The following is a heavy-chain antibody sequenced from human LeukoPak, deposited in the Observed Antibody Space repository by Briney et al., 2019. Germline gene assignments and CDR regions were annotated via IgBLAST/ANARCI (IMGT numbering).Heavy chain of an antibody. D-gene: IGHD7-27*01. J-gene: IGHJ4*02. CDR2: INPSGGST. V-gene: IGHV1-46*01. CDR1: GYTFTSYY. Sequence: GASVKASCKASGYTFTSYYMHWVRQAPGQGLEWMGIINPSGGSTSYAQKFQGRVTMTRDMSTSTVYMELSSLRPEDTAVYYCARTKMWGWALEYWGQGTLVTVSS. CDR3: ARTKMWGWALEY.